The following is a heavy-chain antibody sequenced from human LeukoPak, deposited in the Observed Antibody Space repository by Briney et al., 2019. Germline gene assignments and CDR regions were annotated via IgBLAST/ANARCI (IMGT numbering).Heavy chain of an antibody. V-gene: IGHV1-18*01. D-gene: IGHD5-12*01. Sequence: ASVKVSCKASGYTFTSYGISWVRQAPGQGLEWMGWISAYNGNTNYAQKLQGRVTMTTDTSTSTAYMELRSLRSDDTAVYYCARGYSGYEKSRNFDYWGQGTLVTVSS. CDR1: GYTFTSYG. J-gene: IGHJ4*02. CDR2: ISAYNGNT. CDR3: ARGYSGYEKSRNFDY.